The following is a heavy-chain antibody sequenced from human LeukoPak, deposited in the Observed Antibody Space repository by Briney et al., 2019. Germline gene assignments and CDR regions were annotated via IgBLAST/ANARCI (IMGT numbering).Heavy chain of an antibody. CDR2: ISVCNGNT. Sequence: ASVKVSCKASGYTFTSYGISWVRQAPGQGLEWMGWISVCNGNTNYAQKLQGRVTMTTDTSTSTAYMELRSLRSDDTAVYYCARERGLGYCSSTSCYEVDYWGQGTLVTVSS. J-gene: IGHJ4*02. D-gene: IGHD2-2*01. CDR3: ARERGLGYCSSTSCYEVDY. CDR1: GYTFTSYG. V-gene: IGHV1-18*01.